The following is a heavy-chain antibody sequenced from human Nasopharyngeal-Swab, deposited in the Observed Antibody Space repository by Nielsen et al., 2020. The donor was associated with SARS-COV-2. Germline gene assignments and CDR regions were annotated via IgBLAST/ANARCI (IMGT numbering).Heavy chain of an antibody. J-gene: IGHJ4*02. D-gene: IGHD3-3*01. CDR3: ARGPYDFWSGYPHYFDY. CDR2: IWYDGSNK. V-gene: IGHV3-33*01. CDR1: GYTFSSNG. Sequence: GGSLRLSCAASGYTFSSNGMHWVCQAPGKGLEWVAIIWYDGSNKYYADSVKGRFTITRDNSKNTLYLQMNSLGAEDTAVYYCARGPYDFWSGYPHYFDYWGQGTLVTVSS.